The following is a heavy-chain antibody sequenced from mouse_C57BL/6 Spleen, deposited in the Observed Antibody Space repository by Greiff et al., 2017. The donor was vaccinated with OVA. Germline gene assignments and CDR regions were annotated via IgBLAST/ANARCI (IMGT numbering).Heavy chain of an antibody. D-gene: IGHD2-1*01. J-gene: IGHJ4*01. V-gene: IGHV1-74*01. CDR1: GYTFTSYW. Sequence: QVQLQQPGAELVKPGASVKVSCKASGYTFTSYWMHWVKQRPGQGLEWIGRIHPSDSDTNYNQKFKGKATLTVDKSSSTAYMQLSSLTSEDSAVYYCAMGNGNYGGYYYAMDYWGQGTSVTVSS. CDR3: AMGNGNYGGYYYAMDY. CDR2: IHPSDSDT.